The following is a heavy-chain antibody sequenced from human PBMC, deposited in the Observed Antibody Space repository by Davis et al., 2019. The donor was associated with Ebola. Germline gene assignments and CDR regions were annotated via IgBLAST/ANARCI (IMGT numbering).Heavy chain of an antibody. J-gene: IGHJ6*02. CDR2: ISGSGGST. V-gene: IGHV3-23*01. D-gene: IGHD3-3*01. Sequence: PGGSLRLSCAASGFTFSSYAMSWVRQAPGKGLEWDSAISGSGGSTYYADSVKGRFTITRDNSKNTLYLQMNSLRAEDTAVYYCAREPSVLRFLEWFQYYYGMDVWGQGTTVTVSS. CDR3: AREPSVLRFLEWFQYYYGMDV. CDR1: GFTFSSYA.